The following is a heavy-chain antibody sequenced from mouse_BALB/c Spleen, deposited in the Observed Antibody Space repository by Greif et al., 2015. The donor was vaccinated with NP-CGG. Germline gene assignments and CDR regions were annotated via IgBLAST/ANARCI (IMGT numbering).Heavy chain of an antibody. CDR2: ISSGGSYT. V-gene: IGHV5-9-4*01. J-gene: IGHJ2*01. D-gene: IGHD1-1*01. CDR1: GFTFSSYA. Sequence: EVKVVESGGGLVEPGGSLKLSCAASGFTFSSYAMSWVRQSPEKRLEWVAEISSGGSYTYYPDTVTGRFTISRDNAKNTLYLEMSSLRSEDTAMYYCARGDYYGSSVDYWGQGTTLTVSS. CDR3: ARGDYYGSSVDY.